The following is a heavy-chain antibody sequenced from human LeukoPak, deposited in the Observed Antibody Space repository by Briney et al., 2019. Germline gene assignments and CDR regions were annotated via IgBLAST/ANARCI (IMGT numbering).Heavy chain of an antibody. D-gene: IGHD6-13*01. J-gene: IGHJ6*02. CDR2: INHSGST. V-gene: IGHV4-34*01. Sequence: PSEILSLTCAVYGGSFSGYYWSWIRQPPGKGLEWIGEINHSGSTNYNPSLKSRVTISVDTSKNQFSLKLSSVTAADTAVYYCARGREQQLVRGDYYYGMDVWGQGTTVTVSS. CDR3: ARGREQQLVRGDYYYGMDV. CDR1: GGSFSGYY.